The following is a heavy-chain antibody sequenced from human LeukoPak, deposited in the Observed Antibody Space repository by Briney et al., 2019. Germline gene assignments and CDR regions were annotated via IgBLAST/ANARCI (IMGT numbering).Heavy chain of an antibody. Sequence: AASVKVSCKASGGTFGSYAISWVRQAPGQGLEWMGRIIPIFGTANYAQKFQGRVTITTDESTSTAYMELSSLRPEDTAVYYCATTTVTTFYYFDYWGQGTLVTVSS. CDR2: IIPIFGTA. D-gene: IGHD4-17*01. V-gene: IGHV1-69*05. CDR1: GGTFGSYA. CDR3: ATTTVTTFYYFDY. J-gene: IGHJ4*02.